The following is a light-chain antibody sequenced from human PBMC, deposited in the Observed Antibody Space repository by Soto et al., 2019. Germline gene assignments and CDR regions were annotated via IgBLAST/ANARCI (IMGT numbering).Light chain of an antibody. CDR2: KAS. J-gene: IGKJ1*01. V-gene: IGKV1-5*03. CDR3: QHYNSYSEA. Sequence: DMEMTQSPSTLSGSVGDRVTITCRPSHTISSWLAWYQQKPGKAPKLLIYKASTLQSGVPSRFSGSGSGTEFTLTISSLQPDDFATYYCQHYNSYSEAFGQGTKVDIK. CDR1: HTISSW.